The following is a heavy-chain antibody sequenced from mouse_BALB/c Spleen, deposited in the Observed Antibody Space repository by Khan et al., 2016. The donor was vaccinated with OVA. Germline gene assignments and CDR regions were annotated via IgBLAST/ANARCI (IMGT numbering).Heavy chain of an antibody. D-gene: IGHD2-14*01. CDR2: INTYTGEP. J-gene: IGHJ4*01. Sequence: QIQLVQSGPELKKPGVTVKISCKASGYTFTTYGMNWVKQAPGKGLKWMGWINTYTGEPTYVDDFKGRFAFSLETSASTASLQLNNLKNEDTATYFCARVGYSGTMDYWGQGTSVTVSS. CDR1: GYTFTTYG. V-gene: IGHV9-3-1*01. CDR3: ARVGYSGTMDY.